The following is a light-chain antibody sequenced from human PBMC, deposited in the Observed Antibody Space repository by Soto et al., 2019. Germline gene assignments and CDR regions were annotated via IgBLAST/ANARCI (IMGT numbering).Light chain of an antibody. CDR1: QSISSC. J-gene: IGKJ1*01. V-gene: IGKV1-39*01. Sequence: DIQMTQSPSSLSASVGDRVTITCRASQSISSCLNWYQQKPGKAPKLLIYAASNLQSGVPSRFSGSESGTDFILNISSLQPEDFATYYCQQIYAAPVTFGQGTKVEIK. CDR3: QQIYAAPVT. CDR2: AAS.